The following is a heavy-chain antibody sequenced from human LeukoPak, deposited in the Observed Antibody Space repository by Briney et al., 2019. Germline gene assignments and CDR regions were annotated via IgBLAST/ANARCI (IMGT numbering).Heavy chain of an antibody. Sequence: SETLSLTCTVSGYSITSGNYWGWIRQPPGKGLEWIANIHHSGSTDYNLSLKSRVTISVDTSKNQFSLKLNSVTAADTAVYYCAREDYCSSTRCYQGVWGQGTLVTVSS. V-gene: IGHV4-38-2*02. J-gene: IGHJ4*02. D-gene: IGHD2-2*01. CDR3: AREDYCSSTRCYQGV. CDR2: IHHSGST. CDR1: GYSITSGNY.